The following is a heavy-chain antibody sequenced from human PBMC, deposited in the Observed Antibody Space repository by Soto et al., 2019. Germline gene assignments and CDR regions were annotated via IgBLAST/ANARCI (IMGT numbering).Heavy chain of an antibody. D-gene: IGHD3-16*02. CDR2: IYPGDSDT. CDR3: ARVDHFVFSGYHPMDV. CDR1: GYSFTSYW. J-gene: IGHJ6*03. Sequence: GESLMISCKGSGYSFTSYWIGWVRQMPGKGLEWMGIIYPGDSDTRHRPSSQRPAPISSHKSISPPYLQWSSLKASAPAMYYCARVDHFVFSGYHPMDVWGKGNTVPVSS. V-gene: IGHV5-51*01.